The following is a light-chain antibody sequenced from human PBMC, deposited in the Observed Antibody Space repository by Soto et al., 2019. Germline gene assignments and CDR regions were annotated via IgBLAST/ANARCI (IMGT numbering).Light chain of an antibody. CDR2: GAS. CDR1: QNIRNY. V-gene: IGKV1-39*01. CDR3: QQSYTAVFT. Sequence: DIQMTQSPSSLSASVGDRVTITCRASQNIRNYLNWYQQKPGKAPNLLIYGASSLQSGVPSRFSGSGSETDFTLTINNLQPEDFATYYCQQSYTAVFTFGPGTEVDIK. J-gene: IGKJ3*01.